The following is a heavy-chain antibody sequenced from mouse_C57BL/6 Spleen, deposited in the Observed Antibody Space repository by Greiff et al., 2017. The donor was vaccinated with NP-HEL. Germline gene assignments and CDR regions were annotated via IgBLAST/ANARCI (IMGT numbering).Heavy chain of an antibody. Sequence: EVQRVESGGGLVQPGGSLSLSCAASGFTFTDYYMSWVRQPPGKALEWLGFIRNKANGYTTEYSASVKGRFTISRDNSQSILYLQMNALRAEDSATYYCARYKAGGDYYAMDYWGQGTSVTVSS. J-gene: IGHJ4*01. CDR2: IRNKANGYTT. D-gene: IGHD3-2*02. CDR3: ARYKAGGDYYAMDY. CDR1: GFTFTDYY. V-gene: IGHV7-3*01.